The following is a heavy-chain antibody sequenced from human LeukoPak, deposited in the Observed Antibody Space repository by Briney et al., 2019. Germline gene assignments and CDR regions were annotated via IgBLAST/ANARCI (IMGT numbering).Heavy chain of an antibody. D-gene: IGHD6-13*01. CDR3: ARHAGGISATGTRPFDY. V-gene: IGHV4-39*01. J-gene: IGHJ4*02. CDR1: GASFSSSTYY. CDR2: IYYSGST. Sequence: PSETLSFTCTVSGASFSSSTYYWGWIRQPPGKGLEWIGSIYYSGSTYYNPSLKSRVTMSVDASKNQFSLKLSSVTAADTAVYYCARHAGGISATGTRPFDYWGQGTLVTVSS.